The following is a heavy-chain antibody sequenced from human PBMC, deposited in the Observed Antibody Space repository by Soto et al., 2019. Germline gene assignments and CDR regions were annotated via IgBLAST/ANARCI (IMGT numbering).Heavy chain of an antibody. D-gene: IGHD3-3*01. J-gene: IGHJ4*02. CDR1: GFTFSSYG. CDR2: ISYDGSNK. V-gene: IGHV3-30*18. CDR3: AKDQTRSSLRFFPHY. Sequence: GGSLRLSCAASGFTFSSYGMHWVRQAPGKGLEWVAVISYDGSNKYYADSVKGRFTISRDNSKNTLYLQMNSLRAEDTAVYYCAKDQTRSSLRFFPHYWGQGTLVTVSS.